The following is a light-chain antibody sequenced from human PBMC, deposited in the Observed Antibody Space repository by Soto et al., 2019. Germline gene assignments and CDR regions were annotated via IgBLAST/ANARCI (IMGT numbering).Light chain of an antibody. V-gene: IGKV1-5*03. CDR1: QSISTW. CDR3: QQYNVFGS. Sequence: DIQMTQSPSTLPASVGDTITITCRASQSISTWLAWYQQKPGKAPKLLIYKASILESGVPSRFSGSGSGTEFTLTIDSLQPDDFATYYCQQYNVFGSFGQGTKVDIK. J-gene: IGKJ1*01. CDR2: KAS.